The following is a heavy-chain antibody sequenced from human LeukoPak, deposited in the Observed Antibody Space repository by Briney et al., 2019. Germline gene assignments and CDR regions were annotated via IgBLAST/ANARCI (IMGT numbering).Heavy chain of an antibody. CDR2: IYYSGST. CDR1: GGSISSYY. Sequence: SETLSLTCTVSGGSISSYYWSWIRQPPGKGLEWIGYIYYSGSTNYNPSLKSRVTISVDTSKNQFSLKLSSVTAADTAVYYCARVNSYGPAFDYWGQGTLVTVSS. J-gene: IGHJ4*02. D-gene: IGHD5-18*01. V-gene: IGHV4-59*01. CDR3: ARVNSYGPAFDY.